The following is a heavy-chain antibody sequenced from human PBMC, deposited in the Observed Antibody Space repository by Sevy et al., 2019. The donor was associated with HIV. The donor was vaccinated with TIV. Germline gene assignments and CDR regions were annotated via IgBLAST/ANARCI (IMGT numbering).Heavy chain of an antibody. CDR1: GGSISSSSYY. V-gene: IGHV4-39*01. CDR3: ARLGDYGDYGGD. J-gene: IGHJ4*02. Sequence: SETLSLTCTVSGGSISSSSYYWGWIRQPPGKGLEWIGSIYYSGSTYYNPSLKSQVTISVDTSKNQFSLKLSSVTAADTAVYYCARLGDYGDYGGDWGQGTLVTVSS. D-gene: IGHD4-17*01. CDR2: IYYSGST.